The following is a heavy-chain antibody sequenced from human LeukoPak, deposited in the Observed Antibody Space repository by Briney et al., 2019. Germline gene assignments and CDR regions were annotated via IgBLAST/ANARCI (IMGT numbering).Heavy chain of an antibody. D-gene: IGHD2/OR15-2a*01. CDR1: GGTFSSYA. Sequence: SVKVSCKASGGTFSSYAISWVRQAPGQGLEWMGGIIPIFGTANFAQKFQGRVTITADESTSTAYMELSSLRFDDTAVYYCATGVIPMGGRAYYFDYWGQGTLVTVSS. J-gene: IGHJ4*02. V-gene: IGHV1-69*13. CDR2: IIPIFGTA. CDR3: ATGVIPMGGRAYYFDY.